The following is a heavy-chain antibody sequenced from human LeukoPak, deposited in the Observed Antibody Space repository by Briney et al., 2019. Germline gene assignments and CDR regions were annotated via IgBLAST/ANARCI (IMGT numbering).Heavy chain of an antibody. CDR2: INSDGSST. CDR1: GFTFSSYW. CDR3: ARGGTYYNFWSDDFDY. Sequence: GGSLRLSCAASGFTFSSYWMHWVRQAPGKGLVWVSRINSDGSSTSYADSVKGRFTISRDNAKNTLYLQMNSLRAEDTAVYYCARGGTYYNFWSDDFDYWGQGTLVTVSS. V-gene: IGHV3-74*01. J-gene: IGHJ4*02. D-gene: IGHD3-3*01.